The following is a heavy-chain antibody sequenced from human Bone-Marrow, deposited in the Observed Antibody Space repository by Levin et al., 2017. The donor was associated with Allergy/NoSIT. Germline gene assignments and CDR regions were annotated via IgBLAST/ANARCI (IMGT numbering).Heavy chain of an antibody. CDR1: GGTFSSYA. J-gene: IGHJ4*02. CDR3: AGGVPGYYYDSGGYFDY. CDR2: IIPIFGTA. V-gene: IGHV1-69*06. Sequence: KISCKASGGTFSSYAISWVRQAPGQGLEWMGGIIPIFGTANYAQKFQGRVTITADKSTSTAYMELSSLRSEDTAVYYCAGGVPGYYYDSGGYFDYWGQGTLVTVSS. D-gene: IGHD3-22*01.